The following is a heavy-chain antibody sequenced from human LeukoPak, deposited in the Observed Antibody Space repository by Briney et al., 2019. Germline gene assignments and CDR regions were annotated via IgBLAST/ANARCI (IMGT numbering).Heavy chain of an antibody. CDR3: ARDRGTSTNSFSYTPWFDP. D-gene: IGHD2-2*01. CDR1: GYTFTTYT. Sequence: ASVKVSCKASGYTFTTYTIHWVRQAPGQRLEWMGWINAGNDNTKYSQKFQDRVTITRDTSASTAYMELSSLRSEDTAVYYCARDRGTSTNSFSYTPWFDPWGQGTLVTVSS. J-gene: IGHJ5*02. CDR2: INAGNDNT. V-gene: IGHV1-3*01.